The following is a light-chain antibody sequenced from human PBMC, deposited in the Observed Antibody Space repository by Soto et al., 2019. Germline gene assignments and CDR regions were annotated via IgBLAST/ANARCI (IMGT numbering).Light chain of an antibody. CDR3: QQSYSIPFT. J-gene: IGKJ2*01. Sequence: DIQMTQSPSSLSASVGDRVTITCRASHNISNSLNWYQQRPGRAPKVLIYAASNLQGGVPSRFSGSGSGTDFTLTISSLQPEDFALYYCQQSYSIPFTFGQGTKLEIK. V-gene: IGKV1-39*01. CDR1: HNISNS. CDR2: AAS.